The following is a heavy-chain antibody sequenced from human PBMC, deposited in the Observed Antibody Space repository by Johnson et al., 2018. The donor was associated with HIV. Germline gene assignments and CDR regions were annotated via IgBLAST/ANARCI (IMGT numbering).Heavy chain of an antibody. V-gene: IGHV3-11*04. D-gene: IGHD3-10*01. CDR3: ARTLGFGTEDAFDI. CDR2: ISSDGTTI. CDR1: GFTFSDYY. J-gene: IGHJ3*02. Sequence: VQVLESGGGLVKPGGSLRLSCAASGFTFSDYYMSWIRQAPGKGLEWVSYISSDGTTIYDADSVKGRFTISRDNAKNSLYLQMNSLRAGDTAVYYCARTLGFGTEDAFDIWGQGTMVTVSS.